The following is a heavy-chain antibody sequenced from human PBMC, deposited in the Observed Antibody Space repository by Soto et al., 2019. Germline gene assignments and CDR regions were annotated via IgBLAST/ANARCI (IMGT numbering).Heavy chain of an antibody. CDR3: AKAFPPYYGSGSSYYFTF. CDR2: ISGSGLNT. Sequence: EVQLLESGGGLVQPGGSLTLSCAASGFTFSSYAMSWVRQAPGKGLEWVSAISGSGLNTYYAESVKGRFTISRDNTKNTMYLQLNSLIAEDTAIYYCAKAFPPYYGSGSSYYFTFWGKGTLVTVSS. CDR1: GFTFSSYA. D-gene: IGHD3-10*01. V-gene: IGHV3-23*01. J-gene: IGHJ4*02.